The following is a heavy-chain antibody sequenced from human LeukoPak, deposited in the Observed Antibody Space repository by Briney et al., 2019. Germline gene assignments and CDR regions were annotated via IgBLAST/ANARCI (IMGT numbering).Heavy chain of an antibody. V-gene: IGHV4-59*01. CDR1: GGSISSYY. J-gene: IGHJ6*02. D-gene: IGHD2-2*01. Sequence: SETLSLTCTVSGGSISSYYWSWIRQPPGKGLEWIGYIYYSGSTNYNPSLKSRVTISVDTCKNQFSLKLSSVTAADTAVYYCARVKEGCSSTSCRRDYYYYGMDVWGQGTTVTVSS. CDR3: ARVKEGCSSTSCRRDYYYYGMDV. CDR2: IYYSGST.